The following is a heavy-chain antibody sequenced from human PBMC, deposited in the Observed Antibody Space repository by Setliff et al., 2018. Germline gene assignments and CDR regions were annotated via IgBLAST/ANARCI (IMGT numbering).Heavy chain of an antibody. V-gene: IGHV3-33*08. CDR2: IFYDGSGK. Sequence: PGGSLRLSCAASGFTFSTYAMHWVRQAPGKGLEWVGYIFYDGSGKYYADSVKGRFTISRDNSKNTVYLEMNNLRADDTAVYYCAGDPPRSDWRLDSWGQGTLVTVSS. CDR3: AGDPPRSDWRLDS. D-gene: IGHD1-26*01. J-gene: IGHJ4*02. CDR1: GFTFSTYA.